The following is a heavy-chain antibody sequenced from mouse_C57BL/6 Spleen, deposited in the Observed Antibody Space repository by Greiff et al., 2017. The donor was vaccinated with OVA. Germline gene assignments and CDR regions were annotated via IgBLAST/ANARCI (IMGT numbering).Heavy chain of an antibody. Sequence: EVQLQQSGPELVKPGASVKMSCKASGYTFTDYYMHWVKPSHGKSLEWIGYINPNHGGTSYNQKFKGKATLTVNKSSSTAYMELRSLTSEDSAVYYCASYEYDGAMDYWGQGTSVTVSS. V-gene: IGHV1-22*01. J-gene: IGHJ4*01. D-gene: IGHD2-4*01. CDR1: GYTFTDYY. CDR3: ASYEYDGAMDY. CDR2: INPNHGGT.